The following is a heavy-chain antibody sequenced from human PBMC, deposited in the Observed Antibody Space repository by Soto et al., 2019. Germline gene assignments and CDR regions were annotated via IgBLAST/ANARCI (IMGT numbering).Heavy chain of an antibody. CDR1: GYTFTNSA. CDR2: INAGDGNA. V-gene: IGHV1-3*01. CDR3: ARSGSCTSTSCYGGFDI. D-gene: IGHD2-2*01. Sequence: QVQLVQSGAEVKKPGASVKVSCKTSGYTFTNSAIHWVRQAPGQRLEWMGWINAGDGNAKDSQKFQGRVTITRDTSASTAYRELSSLRSEDAAVYYWARSGSCTSTSCYGGFDIWGQGTMVTVSS. J-gene: IGHJ3*02.